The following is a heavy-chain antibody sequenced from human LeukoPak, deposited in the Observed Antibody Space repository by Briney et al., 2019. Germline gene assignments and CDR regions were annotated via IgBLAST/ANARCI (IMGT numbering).Heavy chain of an antibody. CDR2: ISGSGDST. CDR1: GFTFSSYA. Sequence: GGSLRLSCAASGFTFSSYAMSWVRQAPGKGLEVVSLISGSGDSTYYADSVKGRFTISRDNSKNTLYLQMNSLKTEDTAVYYCTTGFTNWGQGTLVTVSS. D-gene: IGHD3-3*01. V-gene: IGHV3-23*01. J-gene: IGHJ4*02. CDR3: TTGFTN.